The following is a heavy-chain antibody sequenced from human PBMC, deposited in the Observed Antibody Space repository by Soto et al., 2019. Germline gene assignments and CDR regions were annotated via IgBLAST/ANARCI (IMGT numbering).Heavy chain of an antibody. J-gene: IGHJ4*02. V-gene: IGHV1-46*01. CDR2: INPSGGST. D-gene: IGHD2-15*01. CDR3: ARDREMVAATRGYFDY. Sequence: RASVKVSCKASGYTFTSYYMHWVRQAPGQGLEWMGIINPSGGSTSYAQKFQGGVTMTRDTSTSTVYMELSSLRSEDTAVYYCARDREMVAATRGYFDYWGQGTLVTVSS. CDR1: GYTFTSYY.